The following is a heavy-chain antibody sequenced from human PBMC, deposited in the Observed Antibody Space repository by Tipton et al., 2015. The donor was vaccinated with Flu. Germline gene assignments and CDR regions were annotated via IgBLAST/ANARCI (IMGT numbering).Heavy chain of an antibody. CDR3: AAGGDTSMGRGDY. CDR1: GDSISSGSFY. CDR2: IYTSGST. Sequence: LRLSCTVSGDSISSGSFYWSWIRQPAGEGLEWIGRIYTSGSTNYNPSLKSRVTISVDTSTNQFFLKLNSVTAADTAVYYCAAGGDTSMGRGDYWGQGTLVTVSS. V-gene: IGHV4-61*02. D-gene: IGHD5-18*01. J-gene: IGHJ4*02.